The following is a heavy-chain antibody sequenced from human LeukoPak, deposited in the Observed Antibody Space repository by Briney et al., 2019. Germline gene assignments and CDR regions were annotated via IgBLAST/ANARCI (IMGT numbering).Heavy chain of an antibody. CDR2: IFTSGNT. D-gene: IGHD5-18*01. J-gene: IGHJ4*02. V-gene: IGHV4-4*07. CDR3: ARDGVGEDTAMDAEYYFDY. CDR1: GGSISSHY. Sequence: SETLSLTCTVSGGSISSHYWSWIRQPAGKGLEWIGRIFTSGNTNYNPSLKSRVTMSVDTSKNQFSLKLSSMTAADTAVYYCARDGVGEDTAMDAEYYFDYWGQGTLVTVSS.